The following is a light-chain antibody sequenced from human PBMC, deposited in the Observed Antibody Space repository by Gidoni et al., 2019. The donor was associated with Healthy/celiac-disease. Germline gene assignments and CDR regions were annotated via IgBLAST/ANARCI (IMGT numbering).Light chain of an antibody. J-gene: IGLJ1*01. CDR1: SSNIGARYD. CDR2: GNS. CDR3: QSYDSSLSAFYV. V-gene: IGLV1-40*01. Sequence: QSVLTQPPSVSDAPGQRVTISRTRSSSNIGARYDVHWYQQLPGTAPKLLIYGNSHRPSGVPDRFSGSKSGTSASLAIAGLQAEDEADYYCQSYDSSLSAFYVFGTGTKVTV.